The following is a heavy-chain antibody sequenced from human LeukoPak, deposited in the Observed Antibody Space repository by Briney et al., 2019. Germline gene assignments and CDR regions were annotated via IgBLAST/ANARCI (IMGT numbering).Heavy chain of an antibody. CDR3: ASGKVPAAIDWFDP. D-gene: IGHD2-2*01. CDR2: ISSSGSTI. J-gene: IGHJ5*02. V-gene: IGHV3-11*04. Sequence: GGSLRLSCAASGFTFSDYYMSWIRQAPGKGLEWVSYISSSGSTIYYADSVKGRFTISRDNAKNSLYLQMNSLRAEDTAVYYCASGKVPAAIDWFDPWGQGTLVTVSS. CDR1: GFTFSDYY.